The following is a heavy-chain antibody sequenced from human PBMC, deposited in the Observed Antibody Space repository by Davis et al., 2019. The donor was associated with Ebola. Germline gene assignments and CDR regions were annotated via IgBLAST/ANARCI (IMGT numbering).Heavy chain of an antibody. D-gene: IGHD3-22*01. V-gene: IGHV3-7*01. Sequence: GESLKISCVASGFTFDSYWMSWVRQAPGKGLEWVANIKEDGSDRNYVASVKGRFSISRDNAMNSLYLQMNSLRGEDAAVYYCARVDATSGYRPCDSWGPGTLVTVSS. CDR2: IKEDGSDR. CDR1: GFTFDSYW. J-gene: IGHJ4*02. CDR3: ARVDATSGYRPCDS.